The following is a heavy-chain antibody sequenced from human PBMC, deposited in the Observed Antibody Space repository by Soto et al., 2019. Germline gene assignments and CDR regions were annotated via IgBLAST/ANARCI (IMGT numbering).Heavy chain of an antibody. J-gene: IGHJ4*02. Sequence: GGSLRLSCAASGFTFSSYGMHWVRQAPGKGLEWVAVISYDGSNTYYADSVKGRFTISRDNSKNTLYLQMNSLRAEDTAVYYCAIAQYSYGPYRQFDYWGQGTLVTVSS. CDR1: GFTFSSYG. D-gene: IGHD5-18*01. CDR2: ISYDGSNT. CDR3: AIAQYSYGPYRQFDY. V-gene: IGHV3-30*03.